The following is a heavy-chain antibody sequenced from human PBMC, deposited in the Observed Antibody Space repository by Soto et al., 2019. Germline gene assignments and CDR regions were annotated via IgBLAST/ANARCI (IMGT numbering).Heavy chain of an antibody. V-gene: IGHV5-51*01. D-gene: IGHD1-26*01. CDR1: PYTFTNYW. J-gene: IGHJ6*02. Sequence: GESLKISCKGSPYTFTNYWIGWVRQMPGKGLEWMGIVYPFDADTRYSPSFQGQVTISADKSINTAYLQWSSLKASDTSMYFCTRMSTSPSRDRSYPYCSIDVWGPGTTVTVSS. CDR2: VYPFDADT. CDR3: TRMSTSPSRDRSYPYCSIDV.